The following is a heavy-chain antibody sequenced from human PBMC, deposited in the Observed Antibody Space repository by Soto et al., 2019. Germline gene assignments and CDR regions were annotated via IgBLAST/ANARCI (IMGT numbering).Heavy chain of an antibody. CDR1: TGSISTSSYY. Sequence: PSETLSLTYTVSTGSISTSSYYWGWIRQPPGKGLEWIGTIYYSGSTYYNPSLKSRVTISVDTSKNQFSLKLSSVTAADTAVYYCARHQWELPSCWFDPWGQGTLVTVSS. J-gene: IGHJ5*02. D-gene: IGHD1-26*01. CDR2: IYYSGST. CDR3: ARHQWELPSCWFDP. V-gene: IGHV4-39*01.